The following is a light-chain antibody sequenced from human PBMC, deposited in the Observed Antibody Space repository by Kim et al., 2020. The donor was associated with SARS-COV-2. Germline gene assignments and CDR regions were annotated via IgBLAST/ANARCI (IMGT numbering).Light chain of an antibody. CDR2: EGN. CDR1: SSDVGSYNL. CDR3: CSYAGGSSWL. J-gene: IGLJ2*01. Sequence: QSALTQPASVSGSPGQSVTISCTGTSSDVGSYNLASWYQHHPGKAPKLIIYEGNKRPSGISFRFSASRSGNTASLTISGLQAEDEADYYCCSYAGGSSWLFGGGTQLTVL. V-gene: IGLV2-23*01.